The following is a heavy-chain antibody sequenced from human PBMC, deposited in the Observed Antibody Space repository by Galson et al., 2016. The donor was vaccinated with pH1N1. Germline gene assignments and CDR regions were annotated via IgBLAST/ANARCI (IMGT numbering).Heavy chain of an antibody. CDR2: IYHRSKWYY. J-gene: IGHJ4*02. CDR1: GDSVSSSSDT. Sequence: CAISGDSVSSSSDTWNWIRQSPRRGLEWLARIYHRSKWYYEYAPSLQGRLRISPDTSSNQMSLHLNSVTLDDAAVYYCAREVWLRRGYYIDHWGQGSLVTVSS. D-gene: IGHD3-3*01. CDR3: AREVWLRRGYYIDH. V-gene: IGHV6-1*01.